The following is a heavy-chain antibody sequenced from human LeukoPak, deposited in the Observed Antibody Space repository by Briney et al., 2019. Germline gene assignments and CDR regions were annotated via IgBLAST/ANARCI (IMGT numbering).Heavy chain of an antibody. CDR3: AKSLLVVRPLNAFDP. CDR1: GFTFSSYA. D-gene: IGHD2-2*01. CDR2: ITTSGGST. Sequence: GGSLRLSCAASGFTFSSYAMSWVRQAPGKGLEWVSAITTSGGSTYYADSVKGRFTISRDNSKNTLYLQMNSLRAEDTAVYYCAKSLLVVRPLNAFDPWGQGTLVTVSS. J-gene: IGHJ5*02. V-gene: IGHV3-23*01.